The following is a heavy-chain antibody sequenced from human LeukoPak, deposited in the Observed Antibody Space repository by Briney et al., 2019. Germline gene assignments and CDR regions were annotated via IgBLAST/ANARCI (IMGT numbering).Heavy chain of an antibody. V-gene: IGHV3-7*01. CDR1: GFTYSSYW. D-gene: IGHD6-13*01. J-gene: IGHJ2*01. CDR3: ARSDWGIWYFDL. CDR2: IKQDGSEK. Sequence: GGSLRLSCAASGFTYSSYWMSWVRQAPGKGLEWVANIKQDGSEKYYVDSVKGRFTISRDNAKNSLYLQMNSLRAEDTAVYHCARSDWGIWYFDLWGRGTLVTVSS.